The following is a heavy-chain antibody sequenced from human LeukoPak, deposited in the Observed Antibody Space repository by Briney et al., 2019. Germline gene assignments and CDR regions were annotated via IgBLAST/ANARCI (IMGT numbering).Heavy chain of an antibody. CDR2: IIPIFGTA. Sequence: ASVKVSCKASGGTFSSYAISWVRQAPGQGLEWMGGIIPIFGTANYAQKFQGRVTITADKSTSTAYMELSSLRSEDTAVYYCAGGDDYHTLGWFDPWGQGTLVTVSS. J-gene: IGHJ5*02. V-gene: IGHV1-69*06. D-gene: IGHD4-11*01. CDR3: AGGDDYHTLGWFDP. CDR1: GGTFSSYA.